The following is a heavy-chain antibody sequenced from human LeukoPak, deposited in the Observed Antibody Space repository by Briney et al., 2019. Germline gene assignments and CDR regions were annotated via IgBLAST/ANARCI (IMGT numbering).Heavy chain of an antibody. Sequence: SETLSLTCTVSGGSISSYYWSWIRQPPGKGLEWIGYIYYSGSTNYNPSLKSRVTISVDASKNQFSLKLSSVNAADTAVYYCARHHNPRHTYYYDSSGYPYFDYWGQATLVSVSS. CDR1: GGSISSYY. J-gene: IGHJ4*02. CDR3: ARHHNPRHTYYYDSSGYPYFDY. D-gene: IGHD3-22*01. V-gene: IGHV4-59*08. CDR2: IYYSGST.